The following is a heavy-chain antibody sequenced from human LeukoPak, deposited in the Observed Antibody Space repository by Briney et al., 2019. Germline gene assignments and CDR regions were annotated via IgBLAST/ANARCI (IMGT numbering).Heavy chain of an antibody. CDR1: GGSMSSFY. V-gene: IGHV4-59*01. Sequence: SETLSLTCTVSGGSMSSFYWGWIRHPPGKGLEWIGYIYYRGSTDYNPSLKSRVTISLDTSKNQFSLKLSSVTAADTAVYYCARDVGGGPFFDYWGQGTLVTVSS. CDR3: ARDVGGGPFFDY. D-gene: IGHD2-15*01. J-gene: IGHJ4*02. CDR2: IYYRGST.